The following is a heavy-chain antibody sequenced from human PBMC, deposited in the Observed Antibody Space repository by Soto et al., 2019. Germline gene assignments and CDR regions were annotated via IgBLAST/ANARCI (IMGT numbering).Heavy chain of an antibody. J-gene: IGHJ5*02. CDR2: ISSSSGTK. Sequence: EVQLVESGGGLVQPGGSLRLSCAASRFTFSSYSMNWVRQAPGKGLEWISYISSSSGTKYYEDSVKGRFTISRDNAENSLFLQMNSLRDEDTAVYYCTRDRLTGTGGGFDPWGQGTLVTVSS. D-gene: IGHD1-20*01. V-gene: IGHV3-48*02. CDR3: TRDRLTGTGGGFDP. CDR1: RFTFSSYS.